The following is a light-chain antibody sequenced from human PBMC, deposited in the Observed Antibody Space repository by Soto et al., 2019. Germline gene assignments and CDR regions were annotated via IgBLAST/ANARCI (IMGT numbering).Light chain of an antibody. CDR2: DAS. V-gene: IGKV1-5*01. Sequence: DIQMTQSPSTLSASVGDRVTITCRASQSISSWLAWYQQKPGKAPKLLIYDASSLESGVTSRLSGSGSGTEFTLTISSLQPDDFATYYCQQYNSYSPWTFGQGTKVEIK. J-gene: IGKJ1*01. CDR3: QQYNSYSPWT. CDR1: QSISSW.